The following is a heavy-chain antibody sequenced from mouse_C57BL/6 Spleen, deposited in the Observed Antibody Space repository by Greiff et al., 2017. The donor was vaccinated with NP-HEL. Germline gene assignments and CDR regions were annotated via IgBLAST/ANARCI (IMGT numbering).Heavy chain of an antibody. CDR3: ARSIYYYGSSGGYYAMDY. D-gene: IGHD1-1*01. CDR1: GYAFSSYW. CDR2: IYPGDGDT. V-gene: IGHV1-80*01. Sequence: QVQLQQSGAELVKPGASVKISCKASGYAFSSYWMNWVKQRPGKGLEWIGQIYPGDGDTNYNGKFKGKATLTADKSSSTAYMQLSSLTSEDSAVYFCARSIYYYGSSGGYYAMDYWGQGTSVTVSS. J-gene: IGHJ4*01.